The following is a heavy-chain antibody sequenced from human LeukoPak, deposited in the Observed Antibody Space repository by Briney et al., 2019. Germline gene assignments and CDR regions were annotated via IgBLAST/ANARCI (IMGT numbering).Heavy chain of an antibody. CDR1: GGSIHSY. CDR2: ISGSGTI. D-gene: IGHD3-10*01. Sequence: PSETLSLTCTVSGGSIHSYWSWIRQPAGKGLEWIGRISGSGTITYNPALQSRLTISIDTSKNQFSLKLMSVTAADTAVYYCARDSGTTGEVKFDPWGQGTLVTVSS. CDR3: ARDSGTTGEVKFDP. V-gene: IGHV4-4*07. J-gene: IGHJ5*02.